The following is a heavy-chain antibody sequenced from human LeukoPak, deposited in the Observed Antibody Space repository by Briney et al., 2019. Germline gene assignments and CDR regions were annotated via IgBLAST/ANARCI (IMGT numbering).Heavy chain of an antibody. CDR3: ARVRGGLTREAAAGTAYFDY. CDR2: MYHNGNP. CDR1: GYSISDGYY. J-gene: IGHJ4*02. V-gene: IGHV4-38-2*02. Sequence: PSETLSLTCNVSGYSISDGYYWGWIRLPPGKGLEWIGSMYHNGNPIYNPSLKTRVSISVDTSKNQFSLKLSSVTAADTAVYYCARVRGGLTREAAAGTAYFDYWGQGTLVTVSS. D-gene: IGHD6-13*01.